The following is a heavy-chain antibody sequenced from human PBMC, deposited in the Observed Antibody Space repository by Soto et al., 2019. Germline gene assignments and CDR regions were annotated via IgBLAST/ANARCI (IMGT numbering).Heavy chain of an antibody. CDR2: IYYSGST. CDR3: ARGVRYCISTGCYEGYYYYGMDV. Sequence: SETLSLTCTVSGGSISSYYWSWIRQPPGKGLEWIGYIYYSGSTNYNPSLKSRVTISVDTSKNQFSLKLSSVTAADTAVYYCARGVRYCISTGCYEGYYYYGMDVWGQGTTVTVSS. V-gene: IGHV4-59*01. CDR1: GGSISSYY. J-gene: IGHJ6*02. D-gene: IGHD2-2*01.